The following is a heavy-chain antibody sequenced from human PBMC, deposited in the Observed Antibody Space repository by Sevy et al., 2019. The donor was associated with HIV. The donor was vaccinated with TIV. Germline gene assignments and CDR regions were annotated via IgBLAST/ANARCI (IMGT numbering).Heavy chain of an antibody. CDR1: GFTFSSYA. CDR3: AKVGPLYDFWSGYYRKDYYYYGMDV. D-gene: IGHD3-3*01. CDR2: ISGSGGST. J-gene: IGHJ6*02. V-gene: IGHV3-23*01. Sequence: GGSLRLSCAASGFTFSSYAMSWVRQAPGKGLEWVSAISGSGGSTYYADSVKGRVTISRGNSKNTLYLQMNSLRAEDTAVYYCAKVGPLYDFWSGYYRKDYYYYGMDVWGQGTTVTVSS.